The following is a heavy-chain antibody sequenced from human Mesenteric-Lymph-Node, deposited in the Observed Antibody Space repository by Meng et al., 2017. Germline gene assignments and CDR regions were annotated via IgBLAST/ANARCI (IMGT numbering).Heavy chain of an antibody. V-gene: IGHV3-7*01. CDR1: GFTFSTYW. Sequence: GESLKISCAASGFTFSTYWMSWVRQAPGKGLEWVANIKQDGSEKYYVDSVKGRFTISRDNAKNTLHLQMNSLRAEDTAVYYCVRDKAPGYFDYWGQGTLVTVSS. CDR3: VRDKAPGYFDY. J-gene: IGHJ4*03. CDR2: IKQDGSEK.